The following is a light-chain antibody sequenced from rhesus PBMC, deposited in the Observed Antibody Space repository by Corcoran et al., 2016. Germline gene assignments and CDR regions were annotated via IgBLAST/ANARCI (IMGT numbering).Light chain of an antibody. CDR3: QQSSYYSS. CDR2: GVS. J-gene: IGKJ2*01. CDR1: QRVGRD. V-gene: IGKV3-24*04. Sequence: ETVVTQSPATLSLSPGERATLSCRASQRVGRDLAWYQQKPGQAPRLLIDGVSSRATGIPDRCSGSGSGTDFTLPISSLGPVTVGVYSCQQSSYYSSFGLGTKVEIQ.